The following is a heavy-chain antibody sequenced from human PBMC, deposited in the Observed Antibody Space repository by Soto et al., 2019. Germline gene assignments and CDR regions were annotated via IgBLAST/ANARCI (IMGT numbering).Heavy chain of an antibody. CDR3: ARGIRVFGVVHRLHP. CDR2: IYYSGNT. V-gene: IGHV4-31*01. Sequence: PSETLSLTCTVSAASISSGGYYWSSLRHHPGKGREWIGYIYYSGNTYYDPSLESQLTISVDTAKNQLSLSLNSVTAAAPAVYCGARGIRVFGVVHRLHPWGQGSLVTVSS. D-gene: IGHD3-3*01. CDR1: AASISSGGYY. J-gene: IGHJ5*02.